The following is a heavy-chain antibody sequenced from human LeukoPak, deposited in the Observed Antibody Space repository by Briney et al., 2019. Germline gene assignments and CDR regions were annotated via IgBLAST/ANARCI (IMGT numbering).Heavy chain of an antibody. V-gene: IGHV4-34*01. CDR2: INHSGST. J-gene: IGHJ4*02. CDR3: ARGVTGDTATPFDY. CDR1: GGSFSGYY. Sequence: PSETLSLTCAVYGGSFSGYYWSWIRQPPGKGLEWIGEINHSGSTNYNPSLKSRVTISVDTSKNQFSLKLSSVTAADTAVYYCARGVTGDTATPFDYWGQGNLVTVSS. D-gene: IGHD5-18*01.